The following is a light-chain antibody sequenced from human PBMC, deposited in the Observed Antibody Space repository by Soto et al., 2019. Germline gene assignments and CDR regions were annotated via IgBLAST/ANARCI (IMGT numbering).Light chain of an antibody. Sequence: EIVLTQSPGTLSLSPGERATLSCRASQSVSSSYLAWYQQKPGQAPRLLSYGASIRATGIPDRFSGSGSGTDFTLTISRLEPEDFAVYYCHQYGSSPRWTFGQGTKVEIK. J-gene: IGKJ1*01. CDR1: QSVSSSY. CDR2: GAS. V-gene: IGKV3-20*01. CDR3: HQYGSSPRWT.